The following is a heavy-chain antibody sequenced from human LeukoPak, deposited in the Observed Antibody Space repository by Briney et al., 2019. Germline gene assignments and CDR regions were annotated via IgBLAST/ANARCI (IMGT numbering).Heavy chain of an antibody. J-gene: IGHJ5*02. Sequence: PSETLFLTCAVYGGSFSGYYWSWIRQPPGKGLEWIGEINHSGSTNYNPSLKSRVTISVDTSKNQFSLKLSSVTAADTAVYYCARVWGYCSSTSCYRRYNWFDPWGQGTLVTVSS. CDR1: GGSFSGYY. CDR3: ARVWGYCSSTSCYRRYNWFDP. CDR2: INHSGST. D-gene: IGHD2-2*02. V-gene: IGHV4-34*01.